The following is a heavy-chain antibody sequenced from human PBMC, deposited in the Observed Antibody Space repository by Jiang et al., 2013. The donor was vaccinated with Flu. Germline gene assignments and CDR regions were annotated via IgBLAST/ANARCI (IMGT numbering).Heavy chain of an antibody. V-gene: IGHV4-39*07. CDR1: GGSIRSSDYY. J-gene: IGHJ4*02. D-gene: IGHD5-12*01. CDR3: ARAEKYSGFELPYFVY. Sequence: LLKPSETLSLTCTVSGGSIRSSDYYWVWIRQSPGKGLEWIGSIYYSGGTYYNPSLKSRVALSVDTSRNHFSLKLTSVTAADTAVYYCARAEKYSGFELPYFVYWGQGILVTVSS. CDR2: IYYSGGT.